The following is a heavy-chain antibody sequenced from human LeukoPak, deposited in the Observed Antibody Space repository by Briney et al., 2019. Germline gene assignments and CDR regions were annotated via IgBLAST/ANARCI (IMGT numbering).Heavy chain of an antibody. Sequence: SETLSLTCAVSGYSISSGYYWGWIRQPPGKGLEWIGSIYHSGSTYYNPSLKSRVTISVDTSENQFSLKLSSVTAADTAVYYCARGKEWEPIHYYYYMDVWGKGTTVTVSS. V-gene: IGHV4-38-2*01. J-gene: IGHJ6*03. CDR2: IYHSGST. CDR1: GYSISSGYY. CDR3: ARGKEWEPIHYYYYMDV. D-gene: IGHD1-26*01.